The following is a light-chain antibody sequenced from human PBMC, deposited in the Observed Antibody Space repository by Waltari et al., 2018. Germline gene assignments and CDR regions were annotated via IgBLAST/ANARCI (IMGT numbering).Light chain of an antibody. CDR2: NDG. Sequence: SYVLTQPPSVSVAPGQTATITCGGNNIESKSVHWYQQKPGQAPVVVVYNDGHRPSGIAERFSGADSGNTATLTITRVEAGDEADYYCQVWDSSDDYEVFGGGTKLTVL. V-gene: IGLV3-21*02. J-gene: IGLJ2*01. CDR3: QVWDSSDDYEV. CDR1: NIESKS.